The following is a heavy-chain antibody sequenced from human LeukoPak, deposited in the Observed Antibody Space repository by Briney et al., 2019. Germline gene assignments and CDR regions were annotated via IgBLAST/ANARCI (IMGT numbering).Heavy chain of an antibody. CDR3: ASEAFCAGGRCYLQRVSS. V-gene: IGHV1-2*02. D-gene: IGHD2-15*01. CDR2: IDANSGDT. CDR1: GYAFTAYY. Sequence: ASVKVSCKASGYAFTAYYIHWVRQAPGQGLEWMGWIDANSGDTKYAQKFQGRITISRDTSIGTAYLELSSLISDDTAVYHCASEAFCAGGRCYLQRVSSWGPGTLVTVSS. J-gene: IGHJ5*02.